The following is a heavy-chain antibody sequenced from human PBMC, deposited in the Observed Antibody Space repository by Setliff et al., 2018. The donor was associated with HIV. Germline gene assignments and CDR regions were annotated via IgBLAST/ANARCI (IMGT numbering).Heavy chain of an antibody. D-gene: IGHD4-17*01. J-gene: IGHJ4*02. V-gene: IGHV4-34*01. CDR2: IHHTGYI. CDR1: GGSISSYY. CDR3: ARFEVTTVTTRDY. Sequence: SETLSLTCTVSGGSISSYYWSWIRQPPGKGLEWIGEIHHTGYINYHPSFKSRVTISLDTSRNQFSLKLRSVTAADTAVYYCARFEVTTVTTRDYWGQGTLVTVSS.